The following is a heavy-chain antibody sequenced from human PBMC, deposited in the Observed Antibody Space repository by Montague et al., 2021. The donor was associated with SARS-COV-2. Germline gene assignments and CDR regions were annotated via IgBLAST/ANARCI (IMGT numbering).Heavy chain of an antibody. V-gene: IGHV4-39*07. CDR1: GGSISSSSYF. Sequence: SETLSLTCTVSGGSISSSSYFWGWIRQPPGKGLEWIGSIYYSGSTYYNPSLKSRVTISIDTSKNQFSLNLSSVTAADTAVYYCARVLAVDYGDARDVFDIWGQGTMVTVSS. J-gene: IGHJ3*02. CDR3: ARVLAVDYGDARDVFDI. D-gene: IGHD4-17*01. CDR2: IYYSGST.